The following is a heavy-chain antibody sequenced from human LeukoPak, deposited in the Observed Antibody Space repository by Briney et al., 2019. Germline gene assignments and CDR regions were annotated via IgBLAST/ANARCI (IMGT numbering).Heavy chain of an antibody. CDR1: GFTFSGYG. Sequence: GGSLSLYCAASGFTFSGYGMSWVRQAPGKGLEWVSAVCGSGGSTDYADPVRVRFTISRDASKNKLYLQRNSLGAEDTSLCYCAKDTRGSGVARAAFVIWGQGTVVTVSS. CDR3: AKDTRGSGVARAAFVI. D-gene: IGHD2-15*01. J-gene: IGHJ3*02. CDR2: VCGSGGST. V-gene: IGHV3-23*01.